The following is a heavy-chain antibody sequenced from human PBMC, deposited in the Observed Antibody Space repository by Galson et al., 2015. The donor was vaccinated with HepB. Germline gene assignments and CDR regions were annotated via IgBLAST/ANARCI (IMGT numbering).Heavy chain of an antibody. D-gene: IGHD5-24*01. CDR3: ASPGHSLFDY. J-gene: IGHJ4*02. Sequence: SVKVSCKASGYTFSSYGISWVRQAPGQGLEWVGYINPNSGTTGYAQKFQGRVTMTSKTSLSTAYMELSSLRSDDTAVYYCASPGHSLFDYWGQGTLVTVSS. CDR2: INPNSGTT. CDR1: GYTFSSYG. V-gene: IGHV1-8*02.